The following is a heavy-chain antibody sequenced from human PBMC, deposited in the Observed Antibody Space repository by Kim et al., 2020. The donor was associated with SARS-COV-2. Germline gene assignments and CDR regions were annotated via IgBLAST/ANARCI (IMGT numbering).Heavy chain of an antibody. D-gene: IGHD4-17*01. V-gene: IGHV7-4-1*02. CDR2: INTNTGNP. CDR1: GYTFTSYA. Sequence: ASVKVSCKASGYTFTSYAMNWVRQAPGQGLEWMGWINTNTGNPTYAQGFTGRFVFSLDTSVSTAYLQISSLKAEDTAVYYCARSAKPTVTTRGGLGYYYYYMDVWGKGTTVTVSS. CDR3: ARSAKPTVTTRGGLGYYYYYMDV. J-gene: IGHJ6*03.